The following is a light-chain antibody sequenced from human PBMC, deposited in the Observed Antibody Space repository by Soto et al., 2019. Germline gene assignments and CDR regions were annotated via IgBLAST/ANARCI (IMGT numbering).Light chain of an antibody. CDR2: GAS. CDR3: QKRNNWPWT. V-gene: IGKV3D-20*02. J-gene: IGKJ1*01. CDR1: QSVSNNY. Sequence: ELVLTQSPGTLSLSPGERATLSCRASQSVSNNYLAWYQQKPGQAPRLLIYGASNRATGIPDRFSGSGSGTDFTLTISRLEPEAFEVYYCQKRNNWPWTFGQGTKVDIK.